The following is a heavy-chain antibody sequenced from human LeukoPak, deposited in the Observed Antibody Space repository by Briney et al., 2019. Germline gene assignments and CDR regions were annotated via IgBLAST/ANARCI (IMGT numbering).Heavy chain of an antibody. CDR3: ARDNYYGSGSYPY. Sequence: SETLSLTCAVSGYSISSGYYWGWIRQPPGKGLEWIGYIYYSGSTNYNPSLKSRVTISVDTSKNQFSLKLSSVTAADTAVYYCARDNYYGSGSYPYWGQGTLVTVSS. CDR2: IYYSGST. J-gene: IGHJ4*02. D-gene: IGHD3-10*01. V-gene: IGHV4-38-2*02. CDR1: GYSISSGYY.